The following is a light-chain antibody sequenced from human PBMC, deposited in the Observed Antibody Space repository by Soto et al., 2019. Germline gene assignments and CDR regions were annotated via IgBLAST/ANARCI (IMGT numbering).Light chain of an antibody. CDR3: SSYAGSSNV. V-gene: IGLV2-8*01. CDR1: SSDVGGYNY. J-gene: IGLJ1*01. CDR2: EVN. Sequence: QSALTQPPSASGSPGQSVAISCTGTSSDVGGYNYVSWYQQHPGKAPKLMIYEVNKRPSGVPDRFPGSKSGNTASLTVSGLQAEDEADYYCSSYAGSSNVFGTGTKGTAL.